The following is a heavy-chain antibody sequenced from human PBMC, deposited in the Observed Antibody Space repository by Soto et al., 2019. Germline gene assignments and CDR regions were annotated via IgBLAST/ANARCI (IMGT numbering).Heavy chain of an antibody. CDR2: ISGGGGAK. CDR1: GFTFNTYF. V-gene: IGHV3-23*01. CDR3: AKSLTASNFRLDV. Sequence: PGGSLRLSCTASGFTFNTYFMSWVRQAPGEGLEWISAISGGGGAKYYSDSVKGRFTISRDNSNNTLYLQMNSLRADDTAVYYCAKSLTASNFRLDVWGHGTRVTVS. D-gene: IGHD7-27*01. J-gene: IGHJ6*02.